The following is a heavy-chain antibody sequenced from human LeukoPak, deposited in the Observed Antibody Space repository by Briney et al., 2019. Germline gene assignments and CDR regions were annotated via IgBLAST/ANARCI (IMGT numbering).Heavy chain of an antibody. J-gene: IGHJ4*02. Sequence: ASVKVSCKTSGYTFTGYYMHWVRQAPGQGLEWMGWMNPNSGNTGYAQKFQGRVTITRNTSISTAYMELSSLRSEDTAVYYCARSWRGFDYWGQGTLVTVSS. CDR1: GYTFTGYY. D-gene: IGHD3-10*01. V-gene: IGHV1-8*03. CDR2: MNPNSGNT. CDR3: ARSWRGFDY.